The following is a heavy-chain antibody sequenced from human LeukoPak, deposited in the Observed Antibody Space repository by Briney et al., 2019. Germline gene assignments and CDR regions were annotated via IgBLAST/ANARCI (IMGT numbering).Heavy chain of an antibody. CDR2: ISSSGSTI. D-gene: IGHD6-13*01. J-gene: IGHJ4*02. CDR3: ARIYRYSTSLTFDY. CDR1: GFTFSSYE. V-gene: IGHV3-48*03. Sequence: GGSLRLSCAASGFTFSSYEMNWVRQAPGKGPEWVSYISSSGSTIYYTDSVKGRFTISRDNAKNSLYLQMNSLRAEDTAVYYCARIYRYSTSLTFDYWGQGTLVTVSS.